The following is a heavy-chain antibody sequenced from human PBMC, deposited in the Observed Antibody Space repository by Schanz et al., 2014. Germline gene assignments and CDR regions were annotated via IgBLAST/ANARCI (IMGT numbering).Heavy chain of an antibody. CDR1: GFPFSYYT. V-gene: IGHV3-21*04. Sequence: VESGGGLVKPGGSLRLSCAVSGFPFSYYTMNWFRQAPGKGPEWVACIGRRGQVIYYADSMEGRFTISRDNAQNSLYLKMNSLSAEDPALYYCARAPPPYSSSPYYWYYGMDVWGQGTTVTVSS. J-gene: IGHJ6*02. CDR2: IGRRGQVI. D-gene: IGHD6-6*01. CDR3: ARAPPPYSSSPYYWYYGMDV.